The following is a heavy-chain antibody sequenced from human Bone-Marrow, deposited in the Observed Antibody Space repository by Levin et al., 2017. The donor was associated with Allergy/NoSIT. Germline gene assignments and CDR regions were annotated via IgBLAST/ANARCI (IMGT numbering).Heavy chain of an antibody. D-gene: IGHD6-13*01. CDR1: GFTFSSYW. Sequence: GGSLRLSCAASGFTFSSYWMSWVRQAPGKGLEWVANIKQDGSEKYYVDSVKGRFTISRDNAKNSLYLQMNSLRAEDTAVYYCARVVFPPSRLYYYYGMDVWGQGTTVTVSS. V-gene: IGHV3-7*01. CDR2: IKQDGSEK. J-gene: IGHJ6*02. CDR3: ARVVFPPSRLYYYYGMDV.